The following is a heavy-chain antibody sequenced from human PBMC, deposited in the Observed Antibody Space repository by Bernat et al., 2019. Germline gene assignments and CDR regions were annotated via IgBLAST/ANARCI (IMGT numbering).Heavy chain of an antibody. J-gene: IGHJ4*02. CDR3: ARTAEMTTIYYFDC. V-gene: IGHV4-34*01. CDR1: GASFSDYY. D-gene: IGHD5-24*01. CDR2: INHSGRT. Sequence: QVQLQQWGAGLLNPSETLSLTCAVYGASFSDYYWRWIRQSPGKGLEWIGVINHSGRTSYNPSLRSRAAISVDTSKDQLSLKLSSVTAADTAMYYSARTAEMTTIYYFDCWGQGTLVTVSS.